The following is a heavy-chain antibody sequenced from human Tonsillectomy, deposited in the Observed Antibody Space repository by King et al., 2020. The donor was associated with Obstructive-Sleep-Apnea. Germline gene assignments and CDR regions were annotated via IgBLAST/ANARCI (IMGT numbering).Heavy chain of an antibody. V-gene: IGHV3-74*01. J-gene: IGHJ4*02. D-gene: IGHD4-17*01. Sequence: VQLVESGGGLVQPGGSLRLSCAASGFTLSRYWMHWVRQAPGKGLVWVSGIESDGSSTSYADSVKGRFTMSRDNAKNKLYLQMNSLRAEDTAVYYCARELYGDYGVDYWGQGTLLTVSS. CDR1: GFTLSRYW. CDR3: ARELYGDYGVDY. CDR2: IESDGSST.